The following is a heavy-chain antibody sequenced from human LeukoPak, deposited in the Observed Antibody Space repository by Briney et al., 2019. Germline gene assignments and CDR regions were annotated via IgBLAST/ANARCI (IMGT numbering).Heavy chain of an antibody. CDR2: ISYGGSNE. Sequence: GGSLRLSCAASGFTFSDYAMHWVRQPPGKGLEWVAVISYGGSNEYYADSVKGRFTISRDNFKNTLYLQMNSLRAEDTAVYYCARNKQITAFFGMDVWGQGTTVTVSS. V-gene: IGHV3-30*04. D-gene: IGHD2/OR15-2a*01. J-gene: IGHJ6*02. CDR1: GFTFSDYA. CDR3: ARNKQITAFFGMDV.